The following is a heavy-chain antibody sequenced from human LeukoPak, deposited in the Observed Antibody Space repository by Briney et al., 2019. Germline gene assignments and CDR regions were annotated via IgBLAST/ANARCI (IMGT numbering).Heavy chain of an antibody. J-gene: IGHJ4*02. CDR1: GGTFSRYA. V-gene: IGHV1-69*01. CDR3: ARPLGRDGYNDLTFDY. CDR2: IIPIFGTA. Sequence: ASVKVSCKASGGTFSRYAISRVRQAPGQGLEWMGGIIPIFGTANYAQKFQGRVTITADESTSTAYMELSSLRSEDTAVYYCARPLGRDGYNDLTFDYWGQGTLVTVSS. D-gene: IGHD5-24*01.